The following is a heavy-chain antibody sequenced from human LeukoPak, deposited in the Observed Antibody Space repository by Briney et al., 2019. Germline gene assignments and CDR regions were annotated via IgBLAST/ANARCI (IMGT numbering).Heavy chain of an antibody. J-gene: IGHJ4*02. D-gene: IGHD2-2*01. V-gene: IGHV3-7*01. CDR3: ATDVTCSSTSCYGFNY. Sequence: GGSLRLSCAASGFTFNSYWMSWVRQAPGKGLEWVANIKQDGSEKYYVDSVKGRFTISRDNAKNSLYLQMNSLRAEDTAVYYCATDVTCSSTSCYGFNYWGQGTLVTVSS. CDR2: IKQDGSEK. CDR1: GFTFNSYW.